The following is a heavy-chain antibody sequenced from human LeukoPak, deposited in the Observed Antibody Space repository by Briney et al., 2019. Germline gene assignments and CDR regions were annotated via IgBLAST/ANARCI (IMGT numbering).Heavy chain of an antibody. CDR3: ARREGANFDY. CDR2: ISGNGGST. D-gene: IGHD1-26*01. J-gene: IGHJ4*02. Sequence: PGGSLRLSCTASGFTFSTYTMHWVRQAPGKGLKYVSAISGNGGSTYYANSVKGRFTISRDNSKNTLYLQMGSLRAEDMAVYYCARREGANFDYWGQGTLVTVSS. V-gene: IGHV3-64*01. CDR1: GFTFSTYT.